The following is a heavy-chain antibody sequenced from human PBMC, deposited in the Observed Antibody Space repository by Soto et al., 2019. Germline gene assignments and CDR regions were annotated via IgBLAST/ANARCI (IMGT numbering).Heavy chain of an antibody. D-gene: IGHD4-4*01. CDR2: IYYSGST. CDR3: ARTTVTTSPYYYYYGTDV. J-gene: IGHJ6*02. Sequence: PSETLSLTCTVSGGSISSGDYYWSWIRQPPGKGLEWIGYIYYSGSTYYNPSLKSRVTISVDTSKNQFSLKLSSVTAADTAVYYCARTTVTTSPYYYYYGTDVWGQGTTVTVSS. CDR1: GGSISSGDYY. V-gene: IGHV4-30-4*01.